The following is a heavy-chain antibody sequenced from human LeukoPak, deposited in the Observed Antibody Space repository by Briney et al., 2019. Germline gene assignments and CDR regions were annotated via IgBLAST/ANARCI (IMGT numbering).Heavy chain of an antibody. V-gene: IGHV3-7*01. CDR3: ARSGLWELPPADY. CDR2: IKQDGSEK. CDR1: GFTFSSYW. J-gene: IGHJ4*02. D-gene: IGHD1-26*01. Sequence: GGSLRLSCAASGFTFSSYWMSWVRQAPGKGLEWVANIKQDGSEKYYVDSVKGRFTISRDNAKNSLYLQMNSLRAEDTAVYYCARSGLWELPPADYWGQGTLVTFSS.